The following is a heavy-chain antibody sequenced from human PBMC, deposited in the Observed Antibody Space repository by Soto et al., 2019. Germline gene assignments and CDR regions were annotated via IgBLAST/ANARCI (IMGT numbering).Heavy chain of an antibody. D-gene: IGHD3-22*01. V-gene: IGHV1-45*02. J-gene: IGHJ6*02. CDR1: GNTFTHRY. CDR3: ASTYDGSSDSLFSYYYYCMDV. CDR2: ITPFNGNT. Sequence: SVKVSCKAPGNTFTHRYLHWMRQAPGQALEWMGWITPFNGNTNYAQKFQDRVTISRDRSLSIAYMQLSSLRSEDTGMYYCASTYDGSSDSLFSYYYYCMDVWGQGTTVTVSS.